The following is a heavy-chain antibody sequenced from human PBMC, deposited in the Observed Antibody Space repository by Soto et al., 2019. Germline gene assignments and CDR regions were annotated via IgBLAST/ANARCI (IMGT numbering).Heavy chain of an antibody. V-gene: IGHV5-10-1*01. CDR3: ASPRNAKLVRYSGYYYGMDV. Sequence: PGESLKISCKGSGYSFTSYWISWVRQMPGKGLEWMGRIDPSDSYTNYSPSFQGHVTISADKSISTAYLQWSSLKASDTAMYYCASPRNAKLVRYSGYYYGMDVWGQGTTVTVSS. J-gene: IGHJ6*02. CDR2: IDPSDSYT. D-gene: IGHD6-6*01. CDR1: GYSFTSYW.